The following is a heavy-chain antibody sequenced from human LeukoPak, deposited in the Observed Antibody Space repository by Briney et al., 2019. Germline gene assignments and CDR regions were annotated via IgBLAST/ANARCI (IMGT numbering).Heavy chain of an antibody. CDR2: ISSGSSTI. D-gene: IGHD3-9*01. CDR1: GFTFSNYN. J-gene: IGHJ4*02. V-gene: IGHV3-48*04. CDR3: AKDMGYDILTGLDY. Sequence: GGSLRLSCAASGFTFSNYNINWVRQAPGKGLEWVSYISSGSSTIYYADSVKGRFTISRDNAKNSLYLQMNSLRAEDTALYYCAKDMGYDILTGLDYWGQGTLVTVSS.